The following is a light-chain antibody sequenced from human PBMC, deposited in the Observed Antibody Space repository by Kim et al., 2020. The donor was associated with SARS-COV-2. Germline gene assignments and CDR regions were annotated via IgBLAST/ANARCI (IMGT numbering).Light chain of an antibody. J-gene: IGLJ1*01. V-gene: IGLV1-44*01. CDR1: FDSIGRNN. CDR3: AAWDGRLNAYV. CDR2: TNN. Sequence: GQGVSISCSGSFDSIGRNNVNWYQHIPGRAPRLLIHTNNQRPSGVPDRFAGSKSDTSASLAISGLQSDDEADYYCAAWDGRLNAYVFGTGTKVTVL.